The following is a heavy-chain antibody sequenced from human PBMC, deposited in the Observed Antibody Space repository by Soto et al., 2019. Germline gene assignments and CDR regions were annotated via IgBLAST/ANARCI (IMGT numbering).Heavy chain of an antibody. CDR2: IIPIFGTA. Sequence: GASVKVSCKASGGTFSSYAISWVRQAPGQGLEWMGGIIPIFGTANYAQKFQGRVTITADESTSTAYMELSSLRSEDTAVYYCARETAQYYDFWSGPPRDYYGMDVWGQGTTVTVSS. V-gene: IGHV1-69*13. D-gene: IGHD3-3*01. CDR3: ARETAQYYDFWSGPPRDYYGMDV. J-gene: IGHJ6*02. CDR1: GGTFSSYA.